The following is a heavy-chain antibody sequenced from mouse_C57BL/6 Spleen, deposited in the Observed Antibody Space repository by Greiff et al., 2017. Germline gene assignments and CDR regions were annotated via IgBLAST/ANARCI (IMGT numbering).Heavy chain of an antibody. V-gene: IGHV1-55*01. CDR2: IYPGSGST. Sequence: QVQLQQPGAELVKPGASVKMSCKASGYTFTSYWITWVKQRPGHGLEWIGDIYPGSGSTNYNEKFKGKATLTADTSSSTAYLQLSSLTSEDSAVYYCDISTVVGAMDYWGQGTSVTVSS. J-gene: IGHJ4*01. CDR1: GYTFTSYW. D-gene: IGHD1-1*01. CDR3: DISTVVGAMDY.